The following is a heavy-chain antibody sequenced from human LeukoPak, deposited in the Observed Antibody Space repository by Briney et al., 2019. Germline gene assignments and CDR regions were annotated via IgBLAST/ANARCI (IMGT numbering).Heavy chain of an antibody. CDR2: VGIDSGNT. CDR1: GFPFSDYS. Sequence: GGTLRLSCAASGFPFSDYSMNWVRQAPGKGLEWVSYVGIDSGNTYYADSVKGRFTISADKAKNSLVLQMNSLRVEDTAVYYCARDYKYAFDNWGQGTLVTVSS. V-gene: IGHV3-48*01. D-gene: IGHD5-24*01. J-gene: IGHJ4*02. CDR3: ARDYKYAFDN.